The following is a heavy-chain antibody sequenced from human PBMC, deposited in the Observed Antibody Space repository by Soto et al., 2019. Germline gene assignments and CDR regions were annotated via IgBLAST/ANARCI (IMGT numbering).Heavy chain of an antibody. CDR3: ASSHCSGGSCYGDFDY. V-gene: IGHV1-18*01. D-gene: IGHD2-15*01. CDR2: ISAYNGNT. CDR1: GYTFTSYG. Sequence: ASVKVSWKASGYTFTSYGISWVRQAPGQGLEWMGWISAYNGNTNYAQKLQGRVTMTTDTSTSTAYMELRSLRSDDSVVYYCASSHCSGGSCYGDFDYWGQGTLVTVSS. J-gene: IGHJ4*02.